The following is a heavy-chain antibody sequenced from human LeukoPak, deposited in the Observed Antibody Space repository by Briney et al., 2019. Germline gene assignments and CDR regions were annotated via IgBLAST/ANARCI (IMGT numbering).Heavy chain of an antibody. CDR3: TRGELLWFGELSGYGMDV. J-gene: IGHJ6*02. D-gene: IGHD3-10*01. Sequence: PSGTLSLTCAVSGGSISSDNTWWTWVRQPPGKGLEWIGDIYHSGTTNCNPSLRSRVTISLDKSNNQFSLSLNSVTAADTAVYYCTRGELLWFGELSGYGMDVWGQGTTVTVSS. CDR1: GGSISSDNTW. V-gene: IGHV4-4*02. CDR2: IYHSGTT.